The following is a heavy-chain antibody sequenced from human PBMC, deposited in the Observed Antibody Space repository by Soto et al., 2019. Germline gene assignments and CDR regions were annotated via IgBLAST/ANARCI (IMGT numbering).Heavy chain of an antibody. J-gene: IGHJ5*02. CDR3: ARDTSWHDLVRWFDP. D-gene: IGHD3-10*01. CDR2: IHPAGINT. CDR1: GYSFISHY. V-gene: IGHV1-46*03. Sequence: ASVKVSCKAFGYSFISHYMHWVRQAPGQGLEWMGTIHPAGINTAYAQKFQGRVTMTTDTSTSTVYMELTSLTSEDTAVYYCARDTSWHDLVRWFDPWG.